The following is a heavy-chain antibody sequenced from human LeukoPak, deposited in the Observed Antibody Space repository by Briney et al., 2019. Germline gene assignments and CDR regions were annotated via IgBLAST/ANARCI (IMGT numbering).Heavy chain of an antibody. CDR2: IASDGSST. V-gene: IGHV3-74*01. Sequence: GGSLRLSCAAPGFTFSSYWMNWVRQAPGKGLVWVSRIASDGSSTTYADSVKGRFSISRDNAKNTLYLQMNGLRVEDTAVYYCARGRPHGNDYWGQGTLVTVSS. D-gene: IGHD4-23*01. CDR1: GFTFSSYW. CDR3: ARGRPHGNDY. J-gene: IGHJ4*02.